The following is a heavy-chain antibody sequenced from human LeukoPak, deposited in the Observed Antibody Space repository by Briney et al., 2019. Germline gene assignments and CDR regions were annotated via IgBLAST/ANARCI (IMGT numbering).Heavy chain of an antibody. Sequence: PGGSLRLSCAASGFTFSNYEMNWVRQAPGKGLEWISHISDSGATMHYADSVKGRFTISRDNARDSLYLQMNSLRAEDTAVYYCASAGDYWGQGTLVTVSS. CDR3: ASAGDY. CDR2: ISDSGATM. CDR1: GFTFSNYE. J-gene: IGHJ4*02. D-gene: IGHD6-13*01. V-gene: IGHV3-48*03.